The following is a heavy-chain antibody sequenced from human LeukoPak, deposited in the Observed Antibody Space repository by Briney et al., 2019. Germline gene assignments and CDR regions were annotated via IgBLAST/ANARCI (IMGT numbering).Heavy chain of an antibody. V-gene: IGHV3-15*01. CDR3: TTDSKSSGSYYVAFDI. D-gene: IGHD3-10*01. CDR1: GFTFSNAW. J-gene: IGHJ3*02. Sequence: GGSLRLSCAASGFTFSNAWMSWVRQAPGKGLEWVVRIKSKTDGATTDQAAPVKGRFTISRDESKNTMYLQMNSLKTEDTAVYYCTTDSKSSGSYYVAFDIWGQGTMVTVSS. CDR2: IKSKTDGATT.